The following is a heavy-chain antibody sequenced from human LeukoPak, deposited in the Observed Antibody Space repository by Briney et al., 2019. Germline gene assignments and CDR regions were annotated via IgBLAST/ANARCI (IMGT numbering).Heavy chain of an antibody. CDR2: ISAYNGNT. CDR3: ARDRKDYDFWSGYNPSSWFDP. CDR1: GYTFTSYG. J-gene: IGHJ5*02. D-gene: IGHD3-3*01. Sequence: ASVKVSCKASGYTFTSYGIRWVRQAPGQGLEWMGWISAYNGNTNYAQKLQGRVTMTTDTSTRTAYVELRSLRSDDTAVYYCARDRKDYDFWSGYNPSSWFDPWGQGTLVTVSS. V-gene: IGHV1-18*01.